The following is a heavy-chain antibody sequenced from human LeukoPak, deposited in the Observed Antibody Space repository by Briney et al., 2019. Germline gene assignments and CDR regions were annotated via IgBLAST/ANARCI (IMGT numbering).Heavy chain of an antibody. V-gene: IGHV4-59*08. CDR1: GGSISSYY. J-gene: IGHJ4*02. Sequence: SESLSLTCTVSGGSISSYYWSWIRQPPGKGLEWIGCIYYSGSTDYNPSLKSRVTISVDTSKNQFSLKLSSVTAADTAVYYCARGPNYPSPSPFDYWGQGTLVTVSS. D-gene: IGHD5-24*01. CDR2: IYYSGST. CDR3: ARGPNYPSPSPFDY.